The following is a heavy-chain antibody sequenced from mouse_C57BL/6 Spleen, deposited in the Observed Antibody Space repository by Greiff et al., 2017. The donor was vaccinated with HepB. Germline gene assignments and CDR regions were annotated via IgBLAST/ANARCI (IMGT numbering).Heavy chain of an antibody. J-gene: IGHJ4*01. CDR3: TRDRLYAMDY. CDR2: IDPETGGT. CDR1: GYTFTDYE. D-gene: IGHD2-14*01. Sequence: VQLQQSGAELVRPGASVTLSCKASGYTFTDYEMHWVKQTPVHGLEWIGAIDPETGGTAYNQKFKGKAILTADKSSSTAYMELRSLTSEDSAVYYCTRDRLYAMDYWGQGTSVTVSS. V-gene: IGHV1-15*01.